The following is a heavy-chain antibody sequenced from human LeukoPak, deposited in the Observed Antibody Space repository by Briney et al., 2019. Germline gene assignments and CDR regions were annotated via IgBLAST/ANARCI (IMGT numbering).Heavy chain of an antibody. V-gene: IGHV4-38-2*01. CDR2: IYHSGST. D-gene: IGHD2-2*01. CDR1: GYSISSGYY. Sequence: SETLSHTCAVSGYSISSGYYWGWIRQPPGKGPEWIGSIYHSGSTYYNPSLKSRVTMSVDTSKNQLSLKLSSVTAADTAVYYCASVATRGHCSSTSCYGNYGMDVWGNGTTVTVSS. CDR3: ASVATRGHCSSTSCYGNYGMDV. J-gene: IGHJ6*04.